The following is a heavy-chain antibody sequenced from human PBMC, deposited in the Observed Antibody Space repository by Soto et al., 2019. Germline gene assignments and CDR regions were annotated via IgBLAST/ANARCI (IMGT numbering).Heavy chain of an antibody. J-gene: IGHJ4*02. CDR3: ASLYGDYVRQSY. CDR1: GGSISSYY. CDR2: IYYSGST. D-gene: IGHD4-17*01. V-gene: IGHV4-59*06. Sequence: SETLSLTCTVSGGSISSYYWSWIRQPPGKGLEWIGYIYYSGSTYYNPSLKSRVTISVDTSKNQFSLKLSSVTAADTAVYYCASLYGDYVRQSYWGQGTLVTVSS.